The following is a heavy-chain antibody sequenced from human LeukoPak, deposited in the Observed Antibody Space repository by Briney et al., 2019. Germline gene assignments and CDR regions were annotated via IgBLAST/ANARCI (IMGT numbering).Heavy chain of an antibody. V-gene: IGHV4-38-2*02. Sequence: SETLSLTCTVSGHSIDTDYYWAWVRQPPGKGLEWIGSIYHSGSTYYGPALKSRVTISVDTSKNQFSLQLSSVTAADTAVYYCARMYYDFWSGYLGYWGQGTLVTVSS. CDR2: IYHSGST. J-gene: IGHJ4*02. CDR1: GHSIDTDYY. D-gene: IGHD3-3*01. CDR3: ARMYYDFWSGYLGY.